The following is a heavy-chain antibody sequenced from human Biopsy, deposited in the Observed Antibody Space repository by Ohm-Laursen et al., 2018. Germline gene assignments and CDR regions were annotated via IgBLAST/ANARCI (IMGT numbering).Heavy chain of an antibody. CDR2: IWYDGFNR. CDR1: GFSFSTYG. CDR3: ATSTMVRSSGHASDI. Sequence: SLRLSCAASGFSFSTYGIYWVRQAPGKGLEWVAFIWYDGFNRYYADSVKGRFTISRDNSKNTLDLQMNSLRAEDTAVYYCATSTMVRSSGHASDIWGQGTVVTVS. V-gene: IGHV3-33*07. J-gene: IGHJ3*02. D-gene: IGHD3-10*01.